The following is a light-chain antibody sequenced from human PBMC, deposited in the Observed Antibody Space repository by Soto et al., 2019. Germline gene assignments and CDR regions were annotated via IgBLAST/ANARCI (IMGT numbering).Light chain of an antibody. CDR3: AAWDGSLNDRV. V-gene: IGLV1-44*01. CDR1: SSNIGSNT. J-gene: IGLJ1*01. Sequence: QSVLTQPPSASGTPGQRVTISCSGSSSNIGSNTVNWYQQLPGTAPKLLIHSDNQRPSGVPDRFSGSKSGTSASLAISGLQSEDEADYYCAAWDGSLNDRVFGTGTKV. CDR2: SDN.